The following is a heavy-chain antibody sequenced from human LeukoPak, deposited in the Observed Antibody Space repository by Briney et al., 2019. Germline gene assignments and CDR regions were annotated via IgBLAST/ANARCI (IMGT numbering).Heavy chain of an antibody. Sequence: GGSLRLSCAASGFTFRNYAMSWVRQAPGKGLEWVSGISGSGGDTYYADSVKGRFTISRDNSKSTLYLQMNSLRAEDTAVYYCAKFIGPEPQGMWGQGTLVTVSS. CDR1: GFTFRNYA. CDR2: ISGSGGDT. J-gene: IGHJ4*02. CDR3: AKFIGPEPQGM. V-gene: IGHV3-23*01. D-gene: IGHD1-14*01.